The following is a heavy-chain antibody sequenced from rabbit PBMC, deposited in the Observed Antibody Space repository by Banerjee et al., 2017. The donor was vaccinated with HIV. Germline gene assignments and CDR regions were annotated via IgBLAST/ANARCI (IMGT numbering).Heavy chain of an antibody. Sequence: QEQLEESGGDLVKPEGSLTLTCTASGFSFSNKYVMCWVRQAPGKGLEWIVCIDTHSSGSTYYANWAQGRFTISKISSTTVTLQMTSLTAADTATYLCARDLAGVIGWNFNLWGPGTLVTVS. J-gene: IGHJ4*01. CDR2: IDTHSSGST. V-gene: IGHV1S45*01. D-gene: IGHD4-1*01. CDR3: ARDLAGVIGWNFNL. CDR1: GFSFSNKYV.